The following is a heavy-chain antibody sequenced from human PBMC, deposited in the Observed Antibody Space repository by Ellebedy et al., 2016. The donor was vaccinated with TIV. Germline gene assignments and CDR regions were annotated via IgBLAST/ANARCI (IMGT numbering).Heavy chain of an antibody. D-gene: IGHD3-22*01. Sequence: PGGSLRLSCAASGFTVSSNYMSWVRQTPGKGLEWVSVIYSGGSTYYADSVKGRFTISRDNSKNTLYLQMNSLRAEDTAVYYCARDSYDSSGYYPMTDYWGQGTLVTVSS. CDR1: GFTVSSNY. CDR3: ARDSYDSSGYYPMTDY. J-gene: IGHJ4*02. V-gene: IGHV3-66*01. CDR2: IYSGGST.